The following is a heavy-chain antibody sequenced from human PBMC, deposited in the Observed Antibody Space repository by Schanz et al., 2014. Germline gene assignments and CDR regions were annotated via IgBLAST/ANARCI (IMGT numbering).Heavy chain of an antibody. Sequence: QVQLVESGGGVVQPGGSLRLSCAASGFIFSNYGMHWVRQAPGKGLEWVAVIWSDGSGKYYADSVKGRFTISRDNAKNSLYLQMNSLRAEDTAVYYCARDRGYCSGGSCLTFDYWGQGTQVTVSS. D-gene: IGHD2-15*01. CDR1: GFIFSNYG. CDR3: ARDRGYCSGGSCLTFDY. V-gene: IGHV3-33*01. CDR2: IWSDGSGK. J-gene: IGHJ4*02.